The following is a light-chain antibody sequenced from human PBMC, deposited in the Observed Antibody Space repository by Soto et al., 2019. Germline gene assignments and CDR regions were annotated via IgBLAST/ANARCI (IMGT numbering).Light chain of an antibody. CDR2: KAS. CDR1: QTISSW. J-gene: IGKJ5*01. Sequence: DIQMTQSASTLSGSVGDRVTITCRASQTISSWLAWYQQKPGKAPKLLIYKASTLKSGVPSRFSGSESGTDFTLTINSLEPQDSAVYYCQQYGRSPPFGQGTRLEIK. CDR3: QQYGRSPP. V-gene: IGKV1-5*03.